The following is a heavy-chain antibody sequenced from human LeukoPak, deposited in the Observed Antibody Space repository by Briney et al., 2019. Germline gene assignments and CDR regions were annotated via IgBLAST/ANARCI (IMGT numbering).Heavy chain of an antibody. D-gene: IGHD5-24*01. CDR3: ARANPRDGYKYDAFDI. Sequence: GGSLRLSCAASGFTFSSYSMNWVRQAPGKGLEWVSSISTSSSYIYYADSVKGRFTISRDNAKNSLYLQMNSLRAEDTAVYYCARANPRDGYKYDAFDIWSQGTMVTVSS. V-gene: IGHV3-21*01. J-gene: IGHJ3*02. CDR1: GFTFSSYS. CDR2: ISTSSSYI.